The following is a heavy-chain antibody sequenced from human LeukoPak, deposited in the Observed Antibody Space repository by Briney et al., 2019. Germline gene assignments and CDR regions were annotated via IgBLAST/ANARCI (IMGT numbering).Heavy chain of an antibody. CDR2: IRSKAYGGTT. D-gene: IGHD1-26*01. J-gene: IGHJ4*02. V-gene: IGHV3-49*03. Sequence: GGSLRLSCTASGFTFGDYAMSWFRQAPGKGLEWVGFIRSKAYGGTTEYAASVKGSFTISRDDSKSIAYLQMNSLKTEDTAVYYCTRGVRLSGSHYIDYWGQGTLVTVSS. CDR1: GFTFGDYA. CDR3: TRGVRLSGSHYIDY.